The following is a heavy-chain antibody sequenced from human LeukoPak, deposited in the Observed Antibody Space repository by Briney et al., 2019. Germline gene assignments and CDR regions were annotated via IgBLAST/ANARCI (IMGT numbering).Heavy chain of an antibody. J-gene: IGHJ6*02. CDR1: GFSISSYA. Sequence: PGRSLRLSCAASGFSISSYAMHWVRQAPGKGLEWVAVISYDGSNKYYAESVKGRFTIFRDNSKNTLYLQMNSLRAEDTAVYYCARECTSSSSCYYNMDVWGQGTTVTVSS. V-gene: IGHV3-30-3*01. CDR2: ISYDGSNK. D-gene: IGHD6-13*01. CDR3: ARECTSSSSCYYNMDV.